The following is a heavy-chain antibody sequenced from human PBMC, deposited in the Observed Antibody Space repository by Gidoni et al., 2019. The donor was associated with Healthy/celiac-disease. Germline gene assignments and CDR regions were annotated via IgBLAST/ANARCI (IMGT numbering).Heavy chain of an antibody. D-gene: IGHD3-10*01. V-gene: IGHV4-34*01. CDR1: GGSFSGYY. CDR3: ARGPLYYYGSGSLSPLIAFDI. CDR2: INHSGST. Sequence: QVQLQQWGAGLLKPSETLSLTCAVYGGSFSGYYWRWIRQPPGKGLEWIGEINHSGSTIYNPSLKSRVTISVDTSKNQFSLKLSSVTAADTAVYYCARGPLYYYGSGSLSPLIAFDIWGQGTMVTVSS. J-gene: IGHJ3*02.